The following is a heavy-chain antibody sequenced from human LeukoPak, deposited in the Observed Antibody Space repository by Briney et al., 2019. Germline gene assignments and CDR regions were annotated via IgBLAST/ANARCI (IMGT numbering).Heavy chain of an antibody. Sequence: GGSLRLACAASGFTLSSYWMHWVRQAPGKGLVWVSRIKSDGSTTNYAESVKGRFTISRDNAKNTLYLQMNSLRAEDTAVYYCARGKYYDVVTGYSHFDYWAGEPWSPSPQ. D-gene: IGHD3-9*01. V-gene: IGHV3-74*01. CDR2: IKSDGSTT. CDR1: GFTLSSYW. J-gene: IGHJ4*02. CDR3: ARGKYYDVVTGYSHFDY.